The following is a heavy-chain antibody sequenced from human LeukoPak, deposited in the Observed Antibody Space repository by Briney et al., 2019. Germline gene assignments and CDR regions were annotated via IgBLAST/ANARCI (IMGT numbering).Heavy chain of an antibody. CDR2: IYYSGST. Sequence: PSETLSLTCSLSGDSITTNSYWWGWIRQPPGKGLEWIGSIYYSGSTYYNPSLKSRVTISVDTSKNQFSLKLSSVTAADTAVYYCARHPTYYYDSSGYSEYYFDYWGQGTLVTVSS. CDR1: GDSITTNSYW. V-gene: IGHV4-39*01. D-gene: IGHD3-22*01. CDR3: ARHPTYYYDSSGYSEYYFDY. J-gene: IGHJ4*02.